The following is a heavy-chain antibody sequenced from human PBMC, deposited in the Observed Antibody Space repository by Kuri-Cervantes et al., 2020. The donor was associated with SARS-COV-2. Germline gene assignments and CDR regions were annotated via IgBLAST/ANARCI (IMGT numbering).Heavy chain of an antibody. CDR2: IRNKDGKYST. J-gene: IGHJ3*02. CDR3: TSLQRIPLFDI. D-gene: IGHD2-21*01. CDR1: GFTFSDHY. V-gene: IGHV3-72*01. Sequence: GESLKISCAASGFTFSDHYMDWVRQAPGRGLEWVGRIRNKDGKYSTEYAASVRGRFTISRDGSKKSLYLQMNSLQTEDTAVYYCTSLQRIPLFDIWGQGTVVTVSS.